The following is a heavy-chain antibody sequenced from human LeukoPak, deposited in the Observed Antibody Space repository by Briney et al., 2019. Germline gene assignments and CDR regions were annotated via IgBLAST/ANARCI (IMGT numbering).Heavy chain of an antibody. Sequence: PGGSLRLSCAASGFTFSSYWMSWVRQAPGKGLEWVSGINWNGGSTGYADSVKGRFTISRDNAKNSLYLQMNSLRAEDTALYYCARDPWGTEENWNYGWFDPWGQGTLVTVSS. V-gene: IGHV3-20*04. CDR2: INWNGGST. D-gene: IGHD1-7*01. CDR1: GFTFSSYW. J-gene: IGHJ5*02. CDR3: ARDPWGTEENWNYGWFDP.